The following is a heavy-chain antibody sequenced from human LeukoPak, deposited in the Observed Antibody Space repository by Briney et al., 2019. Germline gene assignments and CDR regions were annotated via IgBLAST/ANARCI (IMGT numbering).Heavy chain of an antibody. CDR3: ARDRDYGDYLEAFDI. D-gene: IGHD4-17*01. CDR2: IYYSGST. V-gene: IGHV4-59*01. CDR1: GGSISSYY. Sequence: TASETLSLTCTVSGGSISSYYWSWMRKPPGEGLEWIGYIYYSGSTNYNPSLKSRVTISVDTSKNQFSLKLSSVTAADTAVYYCARDRDYGDYLEAFDIWGQGTMVTVSS. J-gene: IGHJ3*02.